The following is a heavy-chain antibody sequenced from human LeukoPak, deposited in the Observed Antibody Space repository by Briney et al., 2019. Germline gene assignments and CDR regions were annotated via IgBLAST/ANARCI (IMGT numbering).Heavy chain of an antibody. CDR3: ATTPYYYDSPDY. CDR2: INHSGST. D-gene: IGHD3-22*01. V-gene: IGHV4-34*01. CDR1: GGSLSGYY. Sequence: SETLSLTCAVYGGSLSGYYWSWIRQPPGKGLEWIGEINHSGSTNYNPSLKSRVTISVDTSKNQFSLKLSSVTAADTAVYYCATTPYYYDSPDYWGQGTLVTVSS. J-gene: IGHJ4*02.